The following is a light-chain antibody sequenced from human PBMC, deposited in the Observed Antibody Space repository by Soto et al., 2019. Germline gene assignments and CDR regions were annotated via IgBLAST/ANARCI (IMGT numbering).Light chain of an antibody. J-gene: IGLJ2*01. Sequence: QSALTQPPSASGSPGQSVTISCSGTSSDVGGYDYVSWYQQHPGKAPKLMIYEDSKRPSGVPDRVFGSKSGNTASLTVSGLKAEDEADYYCSSYAGSSNFVVFGGGTKLTVL. CDR3: SSYAGSSNFVV. CDR1: SSDVGGYDY. V-gene: IGLV2-8*01. CDR2: EDS.